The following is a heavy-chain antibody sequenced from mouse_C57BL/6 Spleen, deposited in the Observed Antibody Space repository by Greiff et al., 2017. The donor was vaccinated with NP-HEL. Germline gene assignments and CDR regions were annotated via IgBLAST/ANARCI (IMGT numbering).Heavy chain of an antibody. Sequence: EVKLQESGGGLVQPGGSMKLSCAASGFTFSDAWMDWVRQSPEKGLEWVAEIRNKANNHATYYAESVKGSFTISRDDSKSSVYLQMNSLRAEDTGIYYCTRPLRHYAMDYWGQGTSVTVSS. CDR2: IRNKANNHAT. CDR3: TRPLRHYAMDY. J-gene: IGHJ4*01. V-gene: IGHV6-6*01. D-gene: IGHD1-2*01. CDR1: GFTFSDAW.